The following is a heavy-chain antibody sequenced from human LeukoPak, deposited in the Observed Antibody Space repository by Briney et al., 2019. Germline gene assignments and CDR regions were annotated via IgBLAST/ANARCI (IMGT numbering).Heavy chain of an antibody. CDR3: AKPTSGSGSFLIDY. CDR1: GFSFSNYG. D-gene: IGHD1-26*01. V-gene: IGHV3-33*06. Sequence: PGGSLRLSCAASGFSFSNYGMHWVRQAPGKGLEWVAVIWDDGSYKYYADSVKGRFTISRDNSKNTLYLQTTSLRAEDTAVYYCAKPTSGSGSFLIDYWGQGTLVTVSS. CDR2: IWDDGSYK. J-gene: IGHJ4*02.